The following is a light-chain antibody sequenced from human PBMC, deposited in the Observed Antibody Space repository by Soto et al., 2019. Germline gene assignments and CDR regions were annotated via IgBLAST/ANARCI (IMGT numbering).Light chain of an antibody. J-gene: IGKJ1*01. Sequence: DIQMTQSPPTLSASVGDRVTITCRASQSISTWLAWYQQKPGKAPKLLIYGVSTLESGVPSRFSGSGSGTEFTLTISSLQPDDFATFYCQHYNSHSPTFGQGTKVEIK. CDR1: QSISTW. CDR2: GVS. CDR3: QHYNSHSPT. V-gene: IGKV1-5*01.